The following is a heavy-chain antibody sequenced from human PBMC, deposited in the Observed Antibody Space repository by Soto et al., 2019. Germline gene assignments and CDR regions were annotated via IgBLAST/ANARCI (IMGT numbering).Heavy chain of an antibody. V-gene: IGHV5-51*01. J-gene: IGHJ6*02. CDR2: IYPGDSDT. Sequence: GECLKISCNGSGYSFTSYWIGWVRQMPGKGLEWMGIIYPGDSDTRYSPSFQGQVTISADKSISTAYLQWSSLKASDTAMYYCARQAVTIYYGMDVWGQGTTVTVSS. D-gene: IGHD4-17*01. CDR3: ARQAVTIYYGMDV. CDR1: GYSFTSYW.